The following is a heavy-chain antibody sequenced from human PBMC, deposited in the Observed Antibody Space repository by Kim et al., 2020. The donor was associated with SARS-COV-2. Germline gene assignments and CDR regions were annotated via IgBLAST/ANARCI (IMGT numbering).Heavy chain of an antibody. CDR3: VRAAHMIILGNGDNRFDP. D-gene: IGHD3-16*01. Sequence: ASVKVSCKTSGFTFTGYCMHWVRQAPGQGLEWMGRINPNNGDPIYAQKFQDRVTMTTDTSISTAYMELSSLTSDDTALYYCVRAAHMIILGNGDNRFDPWGQGTLVTVSS. CDR2: INPNNGDP. J-gene: IGHJ5*02. V-gene: IGHV1-2*06. CDR1: GFTFTGYC.